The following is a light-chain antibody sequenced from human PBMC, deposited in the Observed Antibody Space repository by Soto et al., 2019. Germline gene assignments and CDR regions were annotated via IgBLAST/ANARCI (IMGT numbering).Light chain of an antibody. CDR2: GAS. Sequence: EIVLTQSPGTLSLSPGERATLSCRASQSVSSSFLAWYQQKPGQAPRLLIYGASIRATGIPDRFSGSGSGTAFTLTISRVEHEDFAVYYCQQYGRSPWTFGQGTKVEIK. V-gene: IGKV3-20*01. CDR3: QQYGRSPWT. CDR1: QSVSSSF. J-gene: IGKJ1*01.